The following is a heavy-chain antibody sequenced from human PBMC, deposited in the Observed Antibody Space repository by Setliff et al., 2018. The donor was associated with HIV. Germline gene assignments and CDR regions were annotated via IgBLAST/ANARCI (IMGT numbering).Heavy chain of an antibody. CDR2: INSDGTEK. CDR3: ARLRINDF. V-gene: IGHV3-7*01. J-gene: IGHJ4*02. Sequence: PGGSLRLSCIASAFSFNNYYMTWVRQAPGKGLEWVANINSDGTEKNYADSVRGRFTISRDNTKNSLYLQMDGLRVEDTAVYYCARLRINDFWGQGTPVTVSS. CDR1: AFSFNNYY.